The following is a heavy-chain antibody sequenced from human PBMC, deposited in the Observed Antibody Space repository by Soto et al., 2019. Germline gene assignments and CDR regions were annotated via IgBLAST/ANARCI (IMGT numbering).Heavy chain of an antibody. CDR1: GGSITNYY. Sequence: PSETLSLTCSVSGGSITNYYWSWIRQPPGKGLEWIGYVQYSGTTNYNPSLKSRVTISVDTSKNQFSLKLTSVTAADTAVYYCAIYCSSTNCYGQWDYWGQGALVTVSS. V-gene: IGHV4-59*03. CDR3: AIYCSSTNCYGQWDY. J-gene: IGHJ4*02. CDR2: VQYSGTT. D-gene: IGHD2-2*01.